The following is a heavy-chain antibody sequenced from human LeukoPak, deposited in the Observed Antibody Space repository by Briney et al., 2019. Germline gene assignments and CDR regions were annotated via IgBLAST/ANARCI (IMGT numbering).Heavy chain of an antibody. D-gene: IGHD1-26*01. J-gene: IGHJ4*02. CDR3: ATSLYSGTKLDY. V-gene: IGHV3-74*01. CDR2: INSDATST. CDR1: GFTYSNYW. Sequence: PGGSLRLSCAASGFTYSNYWMHWVRQTPGKGLFWVSRINSDATSTSYADSVKGRFTISRDRAKNTLYLQMNGLRADDTAVYYCATSLYSGTKLDYWGQGTLVTVSS.